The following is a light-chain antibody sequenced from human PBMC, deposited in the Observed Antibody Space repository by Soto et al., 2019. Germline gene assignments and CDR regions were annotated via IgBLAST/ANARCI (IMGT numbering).Light chain of an antibody. Sequence: QSVLTQPPSASGSPGQSVAISCTGTSSDVGGYDYVSWYQQHPGKAPKLMIYGVTKRPSGVPDRFSGSKSGNTASLTVSGLQAEDEADYYCAAWDDSLNGPVFGTGTKVTVL. CDR2: GVT. CDR3: AAWDDSLNGPV. V-gene: IGLV2-8*01. J-gene: IGLJ1*01. CDR1: SSDVGGYDY.